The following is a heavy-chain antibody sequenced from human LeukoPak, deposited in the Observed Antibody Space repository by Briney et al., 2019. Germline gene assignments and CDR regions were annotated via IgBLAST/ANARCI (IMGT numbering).Heavy chain of an antibody. V-gene: IGHV4-34*01. Sequence: SETLSLTCAVYGGSFSGYYWSWIRQPPGKGLEWIGEINHSGSTNYNPSLKSRVTISVDTSKNQFSLKLSSVTAADTAVYYCARDLNPSYNYGMDVWGQGTTVTVSS. CDR2: INHSGST. CDR3: ARDLNPSYNYGMDV. CDR1: GGSFSGYY. J-gene: IGHJ6*02.